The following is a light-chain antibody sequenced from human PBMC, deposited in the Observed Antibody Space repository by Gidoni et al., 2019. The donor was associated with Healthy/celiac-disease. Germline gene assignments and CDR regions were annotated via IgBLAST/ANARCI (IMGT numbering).Light chain of an antibody. CDR1: QSVSSN. CDR3: QQYNNWPPYT. Sequence: ELVMPQYPATLSVSPGERATLSCRPSQSVSSNLAWYQQKPGQAPRLLIYGEATRATGIPARFSGSGSGTEFTLTISSLQSEDFAVYYCQQYNNWPPYTFGQGTKLEIK. J-gene: IGKJ2*01. CDR2: GEA. V-gene: IGKV3-15*01.